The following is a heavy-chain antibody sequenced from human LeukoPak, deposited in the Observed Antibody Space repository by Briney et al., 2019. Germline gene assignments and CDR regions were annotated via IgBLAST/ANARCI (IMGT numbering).Heavy chain of an antibody. CDR1: GYSFTVYY. V-gene: IGHV1-2*02. CDR3: ARASRDDSGSYYFDY. CDR2: INPNSGGT. D-gene: IGHD1-26*01. J-gene: IGHJ4*02. Sequence: ASVRVSCKASGYSFTVYYMHWVRQAPGQGGEWVGWINPNSGGTNYAQNLQGRVTMTRDTSISTAYMELTRLTSDDTAFYYCARASRDDSGSYYFDYWGQGPLVTVSS.